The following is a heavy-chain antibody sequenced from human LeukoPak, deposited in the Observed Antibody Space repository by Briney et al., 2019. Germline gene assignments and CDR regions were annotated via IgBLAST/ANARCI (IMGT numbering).Heavy chain of an antibody. V-gene: IGHV3-30-3*01. D-gene: IGHD6-6*01. CDR3: ARGGSSSGAYYYYYGMDV. CDR1: GFTFSSYA. J-gene: IGHJ6*02. CDR2: ISYDGSNK. Sequence: GGSLRLSCAASGFTFSSYAMLWVRQAPGKGLEWVAVISYDGSNKYYADSVKGRFTISRDNSKNTLYLQMNSLRAEDTAVYYCARGGSSSGAYYYYYGMDVWGQGTTVTVSS.